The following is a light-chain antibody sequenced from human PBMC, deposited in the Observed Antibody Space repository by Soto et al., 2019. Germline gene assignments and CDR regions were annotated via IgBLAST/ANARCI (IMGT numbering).Light chain of an antibody. CDR1: QSVSSNY. Sequence: IELTKSPSTLSLSLGERDTLPCRASQSVSSNYLAWYQQKPGQAPRLLIYDASSRATGIPDRFSGSGSGTDFTLSIIRLEPEDFAVYYCQQYGSSSWTFGQGTKVDIK. V-gene: IGKV3-20*01. J-gene: IGKJ1*01. CDR3: QQYGSSSWT. CDR2: DAS.